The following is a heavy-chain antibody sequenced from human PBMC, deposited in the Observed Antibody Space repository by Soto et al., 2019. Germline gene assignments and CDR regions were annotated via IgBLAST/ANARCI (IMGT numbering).Heavy chain of an antibody. CDR2: ISGSGGST. CDR1: GFTFSSYA. CDR3: AKVQRRSVAGTDDY. V-gene: IGHV3-23*01. J-gene: IGHJ4*02. D-gene: IGHD6-19*01. Sequence: GGSLRLSCAASGFTFSSYAMSWVRQAPGKGLEWVSAISGSGGSTYYADSVKGRFTISRDNSKNTLYLQMNSLRAEDTAVYYCAKVQRRSVAGTDDYWGQGTLVTVSS.